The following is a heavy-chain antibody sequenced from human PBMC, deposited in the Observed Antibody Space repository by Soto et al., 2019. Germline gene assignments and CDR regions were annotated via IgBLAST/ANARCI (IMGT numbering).Heavy chain of an antibody. CDR3: AKDHPQEVRNWFDP. D-gene: IGHD3-10*01. CDR2: ISGSGGST. J-gene: IGHJ5*02. V-gene: IGHV3-23*01. Sequence: LRLYYAESGLTFRSYAMSWVRQAPGKGLEWVSAISGSGGSTYYADSVKGRFTISRDNSKNTLYLQMNSLRAEDTAVYYCAKDHPQEVRNWFDPWGQGTLVTVSS. CDR1: GLTFRSYA.